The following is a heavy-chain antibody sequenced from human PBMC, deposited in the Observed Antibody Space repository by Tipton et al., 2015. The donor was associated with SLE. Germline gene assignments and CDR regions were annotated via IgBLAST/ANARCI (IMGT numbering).Heavy chain of an antibody. Sequence: LRLSCTVSGGSISSYYWSWIRQPPGKGLEWIGYIYTSGSTNYNPSLKSRVTISVDTSKNQFSLKLSSVTAADTAVYYCATFMPVRGYWYFDLWGRGTLVTVSS. D-gene: IGHD2-2*01. V-gene: IGHV4-4*09. J-gene: IGHJ2*01. CDR3: ATFMPVRGYWYFDL. CDR2: IYTSGST. CDR1: GGSISSYY.